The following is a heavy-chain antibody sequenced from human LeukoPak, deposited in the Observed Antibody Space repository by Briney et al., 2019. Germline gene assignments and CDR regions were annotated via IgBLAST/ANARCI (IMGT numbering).Heavy chain of an antibody. D-gene: IGHD1-26*01. CDR1: RFTFSSYS. CDR3: ARGKSGSYGTKGY. Sequence: GGSLRLSCAASRFTFSSYSMNWVRQAPGKGLEWVSYISSSDSTIYYADSVKGRFTISRDNAKNSLYLQMNSLRVEDTAVYYCARGKSGSYGTKGYWGQGTLVTVSS. J-gene: IGHJ4*02. CDR2: ISSSDSTI. V-gene: IGHV3-48*04.